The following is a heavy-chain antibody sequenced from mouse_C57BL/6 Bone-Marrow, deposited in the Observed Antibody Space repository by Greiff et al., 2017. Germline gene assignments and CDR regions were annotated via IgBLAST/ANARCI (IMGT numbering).Heavy chain of an antibody. Sequence: EVKLMESGPGLVKPSQSLSLTCSVTGYSITSGYYWNWIRQFPGNKLEWMGYISYDGSNNYNPSLKNRISITRDTSKNQFFLKLNSVTTEDTATYYCARHDAWFAYWGQGTLVTVSA. CDR3: ARHDAWFAY. CDR2: ISYDGSN. CDR1: GYSITSGYY. V-gene: IGHV3-6*01. J-gene: IGHJ3*01. D-gene: IGHD2-3*01.